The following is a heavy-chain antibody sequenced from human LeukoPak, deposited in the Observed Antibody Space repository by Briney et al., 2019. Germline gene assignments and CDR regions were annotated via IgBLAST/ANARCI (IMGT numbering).Heavy chain of an antibody. V-gene: IGHV4-61*02. D-gene: IGHD3-9*01. J-gene: IGHJ4*02. CDR2: IYTSGST. Sequence: SETLSLTCTVSGGSISSGSYYWSWIRQPAGKGLEWIGRIYTSGSTNYNPSLKSRVTISVDTSKNQFSLKLSSVTAADTAVYYCARGGSYDILTGYPPHFDYWGQGTLATVSS. CDR3: ARGGSYDILTGYPPHFDY. CDR1: GGSISSGSYY.